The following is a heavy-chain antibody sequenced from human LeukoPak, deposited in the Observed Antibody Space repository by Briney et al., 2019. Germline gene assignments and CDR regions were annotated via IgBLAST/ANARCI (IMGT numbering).Heavy chain of an antibody. CDR3: AKKKSKIAPGYYYMDV. Sequence: HPGGSLRLSCTASGFTFGDYAMSWVRQAPGKGLEWVGFIRSKAYGGATEYVASVKGRFTISRDDSKSIAYLQMNSLKTEDTAVYYCAKKKSKIAPGYYYMDVWGKGTTVTVSS. V-gene: IGHV3-49*04. CDR2: IRSKAYGGAT. D-gene: IGHD6-13*01. CDR1: GFTFGDYA. J-gene: IGHJ6*03.